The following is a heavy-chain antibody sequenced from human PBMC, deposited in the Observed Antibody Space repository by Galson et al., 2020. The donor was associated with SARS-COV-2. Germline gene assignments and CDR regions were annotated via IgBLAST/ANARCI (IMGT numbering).Heavy chain of an antibody. D-gene: IGHD3-9*01. V-gene: IGHV1-2*02. J-gene: IGHJ3*02. CDR3: ARGTYDIWTGYRADDAFDI. CDR2: INPNSGGT. CDR1: GYTFTGYY. Sequence: ASVKVSCKASGYTFTGYYMHWVRQAPGQGLEWMGWINPNSGGTNYAQKFQGRVTMTRDTSISTAYMELSRLRSDDTAVYYWARGTYDIWTGYRADDAFDIWGQGTMVTVSS.